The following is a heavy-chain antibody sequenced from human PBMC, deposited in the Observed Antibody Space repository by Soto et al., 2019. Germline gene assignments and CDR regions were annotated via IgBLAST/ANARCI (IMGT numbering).Heavy chain of an antibody. Sequence: SLRLSCAASGFTFSDYAIHWVRQAPGEGLEWVAVISNDGTKKFYADSVKGRFTISRDNSKNTLYLQMNSLRAEDTAVYYCARGDYDILTGYYSTYYYYGMDVWGQGTTVTVSS. J-gene: IGHJ6*02. CDR1: GFTFSDYA. D-gene: IGHD3-9*01. V-gene: IGHV3-30*04. CDR3: ARGDYDILTGYYSTYYYYGMDV. CDR2: ISNDGTKK.